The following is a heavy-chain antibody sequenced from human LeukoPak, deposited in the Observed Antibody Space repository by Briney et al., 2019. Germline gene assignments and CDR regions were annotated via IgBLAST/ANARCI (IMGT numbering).Heavy chain of an antibody. Sequence: GGSLRLSCAASGFTFSSYAMSWVRQAPGKGLEWVSAISGSGGSTYYADSVKGRFTISRDNSKNTLYLQMNSLRAEDTAVYYCAKDLWLVVVISSNPTSDYYGMDVWGQGTTVTVSS. V-gene: IGHV3-23*01. D-gene: IGHD3-22*01. CDR1: GFTFSSYA. CDR3: AKDLWLVVVISSNPTSDYYGMDV. J-gene: IGHJ6*02. CDR2: ISGSGGST.